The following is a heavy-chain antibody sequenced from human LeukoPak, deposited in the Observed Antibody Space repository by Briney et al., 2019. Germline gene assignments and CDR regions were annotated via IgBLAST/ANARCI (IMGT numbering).Heavy chain of an antibody. CDR3: ARADYYDSSGYLLEVYYFDY. CDR1: GGTFSSYA. D-gene: IGHD3-22*01. J-gene: IGHJ4*02. CDR2: IIPIFGTA. V-gene: IGHV1-69*05. Sequence: SVKVSCKASGGTFSSYAISWVRQAPGQGLEWMGGIIPIFGTANYAQKFQGGVTITTDESTSTAYMELSSLRSEDTAVYYCARADYYDSSGYLLEVYYFDYWGQGTLVTVSS.